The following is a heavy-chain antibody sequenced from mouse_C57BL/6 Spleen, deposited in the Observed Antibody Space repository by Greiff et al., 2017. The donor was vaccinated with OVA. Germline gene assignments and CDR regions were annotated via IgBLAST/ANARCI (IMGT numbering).Heavy chain of an antibody. CDR1: GYTFTSYT. D-gene: IGHD4-1*01. CDR3: ARPILGRGYYFDY. J-gene: IGHJ2*01. Sequence: QVQLKESGAELARPGASVKMSCKASGYTFTSYTMHWVKQRPGQGLEWIGYINPSSGYTKYNQKFKDKATLTADKSSSTAYMQLSSLTSEDSAVYYCARPILGRGYYFDYWGQGTTLTVSS. V-gene: IGHV1-4*01. CDR2: INPSSGYT.